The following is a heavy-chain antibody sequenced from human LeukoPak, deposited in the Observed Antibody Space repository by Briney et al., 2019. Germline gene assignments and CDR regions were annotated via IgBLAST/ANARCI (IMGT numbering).Heavy chain of an antibody. CDR2: IFSSGPT. CDR1: GFNVSNNY. D-gene: IGHD1-1*01. J-gene: IGHJ4*02. CDR3: AKGNWRYFDY. Sequence: PGGSLRLSCAASGFNVSNNYMNWVRQAPGKGLEWVSVIFSSGPTYYADSVKGRFTISRDTSKNALYLQMNSLGADDTAVYYCAKGNWRYFDYWGQGTLVTVSS. V-gene: IGHV3-53*01.